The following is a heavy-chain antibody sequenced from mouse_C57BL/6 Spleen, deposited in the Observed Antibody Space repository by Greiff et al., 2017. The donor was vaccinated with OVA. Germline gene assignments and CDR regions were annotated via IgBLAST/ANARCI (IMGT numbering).Heavy chain of an antibody. CDR2: IYPGSGNT. CDR1: GYTFTDYY. V-gene: IGHV1-76*01. D-gene: IGHD2-3*01. J-gene: IGHJ3*01. CDR3: ASGGDGGAY. Sequence: QVQLQQSGAELVRPGASVKLSCKASGYTFTDYYINWVKQRPGQGLEWIARIYPGSGNTYYNEKFKGKATLTAEKSSSTAYMQLSSLTSEDSAVYFCASGGDGGAYWGQGTLVTVSA.